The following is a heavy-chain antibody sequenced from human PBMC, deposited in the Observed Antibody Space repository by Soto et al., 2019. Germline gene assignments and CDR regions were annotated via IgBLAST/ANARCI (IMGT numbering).Heavy chain of an antibody. CDR3: ARGPDPIVVVPAADY. V-gene: IGHV3-33*01. CDR2: IWYDGSNK. D-gene: IGHD2-2*01. J-gene: IGHJ4*02. Sequence: GGSLRLSCAASGFTFSSYGMHWVRQAPGKGLEWVAVIWYDGSNKYYADSVKGRFTISRDNSKNTLYLQMNSLRAEDTAVYYCARGPDPIVVVPAADYWGQGTLVTSPQ. CDR1: GFTFSSYG.